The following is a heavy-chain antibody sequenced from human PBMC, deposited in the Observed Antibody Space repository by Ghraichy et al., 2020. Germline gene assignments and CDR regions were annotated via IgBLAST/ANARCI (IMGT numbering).Heavy chain of an antibody. V-gene: IGHV3-7*03. CDR1: IINFGGYW. Sequence: GWSLRLSCAASIINFGGYWMSWVRQAPGKGPECVATIKEDGSETGYVDSVKGRFTISRDNSQNTLYLQMNSLRAEDTAVYYCAKNEKGFHHFYYYGMDVWGQGTTVTVSS. CDR3: AKNEKGFHHFYYYGMDV. CDR2: IKEDGSET. J-gene: IGHJ6*02. D-gene: IGHD2-21*01.